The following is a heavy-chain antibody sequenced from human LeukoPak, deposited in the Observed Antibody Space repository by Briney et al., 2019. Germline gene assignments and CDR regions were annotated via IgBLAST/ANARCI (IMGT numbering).Heavy chain of an antibody. J-gene: IGHJ3*02. CDR1: GGTFSSYA. CDR3: AKVRAGAVAYDI. D-gene: IGHD6-13*01. V-gene: IGHV1-2*02. CDR2: INPDSGDT. Sequence: ASVKVSCKASGGTFSSYAISWVRQAPGQGLEWMGWINPDSGDTNYAQKFQGRVTVTRDTSISTAYMELSRLRSDDTAVYFCAKVRAGAVAYDIWGQGTVVTVSS.